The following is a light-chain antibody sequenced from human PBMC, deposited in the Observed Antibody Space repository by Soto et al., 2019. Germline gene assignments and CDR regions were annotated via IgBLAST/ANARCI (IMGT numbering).Light chain of an antibody. CDR2: AAS. J-gene: IGKJ4*01. CDR1: QSITNY. V-gene: IGKV1-27*01. Sequence: DIQMTQSPSSLSASVGDTVTITCRASQSITNYLTWFQQKPGKAPSLLIYAASTLQSGVPSRFSGSGSGTDFTLTISSLQPEDVATYYCQKYNSAPLTFGGGTKVDIK. CDR3: QKYNSAPLT.